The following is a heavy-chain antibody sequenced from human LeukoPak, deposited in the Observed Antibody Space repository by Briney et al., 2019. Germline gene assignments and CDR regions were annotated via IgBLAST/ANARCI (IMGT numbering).Heavy chain of an antibody. J-gene: IGHJ6*02. CDR1: GGSISSYY. CDR2: IYYSGST. D-gene: IGHD3-10*01. V-gene: IGHV4-59*08. Sequence: SETLSLTCTVSGGSISSYYWSWIRQPPGKGLEWIGYIYYSGSTNYNPSLKSRVTISVDTSKNQFSLKLSSVTAADTAVYYCARRYETPSSYYYYGMDVWGQRTTVTVSS. CDR3: ARRYETPSSYYYYGMDV.